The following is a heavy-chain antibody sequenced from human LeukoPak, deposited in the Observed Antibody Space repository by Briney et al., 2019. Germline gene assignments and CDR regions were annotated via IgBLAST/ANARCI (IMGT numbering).Heavy chain of an antibody. D-gene: IGHD3-10*01. Sequence: GGSLRLSCAVSGLTVSSNYMSWLRQAPGKGLEWVSVSYSGGSTYYADSVTGRFTISRDNSKNTVYLQMNSLRAEDTAVYYCARGHGSGSYDYWGQGTLVTVSS. CDR3: ARGHGSGSYDY. CDR2: SYSGGST. V-gene: IGHV3-53*01. J-gene: IGHJ4*02. CDR1: GLTVSSNY.